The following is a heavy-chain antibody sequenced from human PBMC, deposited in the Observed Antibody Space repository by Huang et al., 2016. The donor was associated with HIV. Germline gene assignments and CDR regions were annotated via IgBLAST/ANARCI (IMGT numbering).Heavy chain of an antibody. V-gene: IGHV3-21*01. D-gene: IGHD6-13*01. J-gene: IGHJ4*02. CDR2: SSPISCVI. CDR3: ARDRGQQLSPFDS. CDR1: GFSLDSYN. Sequence: EVQLVVSGGGLVKPGGSLRLSCAASGFSLDSYNMYWVRQTPGKGLQLFSSSSPISCVIDYADSVKGRFSNSRDNAKNSLYLQMNNLRGEYTAVYYCARDRGQQLSPFDSWGQGTLVTVSS.